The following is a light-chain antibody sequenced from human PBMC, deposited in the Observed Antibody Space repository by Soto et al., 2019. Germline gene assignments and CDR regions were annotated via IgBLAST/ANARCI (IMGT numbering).Light chain of an antibody. J-gene: IGKJ1*01. CDR3: QQYGGSPTWT. CDR1: QSVTSNF. V-gene: IGKV3-20*01. Sequence: EIVLTQSPGTLSLSPGERATLSCRASQSVTSNFVAWYQQRPGQAPRLLIYGTSNRATGVPDRFSGSGSGTDFTLTISRLEPEDFAVYYCQQYGGSPTWTFGQGTKVDIK. CDR2: GTS.